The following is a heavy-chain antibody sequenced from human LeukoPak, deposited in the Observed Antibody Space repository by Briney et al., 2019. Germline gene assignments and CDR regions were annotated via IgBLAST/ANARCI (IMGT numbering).Heavy chain of an antibody. CDR1: GGSISSYY. V-gene: IGHV4-59*01. Sequence: PSETLSLTCTASGGSISSYYWSWIRQPPGKGLEWIGYIYYSGSTNYNPSLKSRVTISVDTSKNQFSLKLSSVTAADTAVYYCARTVAGTNWFDPWGQGTLVTVSS. CDR3: ARTVAGTNWFDP. D-gene: IGHD6-19*01. CDR2: IYYSGST. J-gene: IGHJ5*02.